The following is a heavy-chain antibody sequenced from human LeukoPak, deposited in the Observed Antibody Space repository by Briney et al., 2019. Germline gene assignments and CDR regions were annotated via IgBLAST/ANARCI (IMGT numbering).Heavy chain of an antibody. Sequence: ASVKVSCKASGYTFTSYGISWVRQAPGQGLEWMGEITPISGTANYAQKFQGRVTIMADESTSTAYMELSSLRSEDTAVYYCARRYTSSWYSYFDYWGQGAQVTVSS. J-gene: IGHJ4*02. CDR2: ITPISGTA. V-gene: IGHV1-69*13. D-gene: IGHD6-13*01. CDR1: GYTFTSYG. CDR3: ARRYTSSWYSYFDY.